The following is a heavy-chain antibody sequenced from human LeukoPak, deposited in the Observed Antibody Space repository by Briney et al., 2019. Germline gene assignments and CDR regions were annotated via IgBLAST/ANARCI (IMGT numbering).Heavy chain of an antibody. CDR2: IYPGDSDT. D-gene: IGHD1/OR15-1a*01. CDR1: GYSFITYW. J-gene: IGHJ4*03. CDR3: AREYRNTFDS. V-gene: IGHV5-51*01. Sequence: GESLKISCEGSGYSFITYWIAWVRQMPGKGLEWMGIIYPGDSDTRYSPSFQGQVTISADKSISTAYLQWSSLKAADTAMYYCAREYRNTFDSWGQGTVVTVPS.